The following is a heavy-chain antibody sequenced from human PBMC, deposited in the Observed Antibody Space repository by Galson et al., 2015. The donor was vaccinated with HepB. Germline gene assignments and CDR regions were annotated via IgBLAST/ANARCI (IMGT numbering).Heavy chain of an antibody. CDR2: ISSNTTYT. D-gene: IGHD4-17*01. Sequence: SLRLSCAASGFTFSDYYMTWIRQAPGKGLEWLAYISSNTTYTNYADSVKGRFTISRDNIKNSMYLQMNSLRAEDTAVYYCVRVADSDYGDHSHFDSWGLGTLVTVSS. CDR1: GFTFSDYY. J-gene: IGHJ4*02. CDR3: VRVADSDYGDHSHFDS. V-gene: IGHV3-11*06.